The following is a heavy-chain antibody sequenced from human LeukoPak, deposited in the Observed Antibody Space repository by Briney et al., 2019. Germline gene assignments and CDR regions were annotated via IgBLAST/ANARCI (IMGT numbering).Heavy chain of an antibody. J-gene: IGHJ4*02. V-gene: IGHV3-7*01. Sequence: GGSLRLSCAASGFTFSSYWMSWVRQAPGKGLEWVANIKQDGSEKYYVDSVKGRFTISRDNAKNSLYLQMNSLRAEDTAVYYCAREVLLWFGDPNNYFDYWGQGTLVTVSS. CDR2: IKQDGSEK. D-gene: IGHD3-10*01. CDR1: GFTFSSYW. CDR3: AREVLLWFGDPNNYFDY.